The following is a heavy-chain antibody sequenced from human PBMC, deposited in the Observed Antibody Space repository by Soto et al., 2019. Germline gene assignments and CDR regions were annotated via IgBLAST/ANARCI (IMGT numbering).Heavy chain of an antibody. J-gene: IGHJ4*02. Sequence: EVQLVESGGGLVKPGGSLRLSCAASGFTFSKAWMTWVRQAPGKGLEWIGRIKSKADGGTIDYAAPVKGRFSISRDDSYNSLYLQMNSLKTEDTAVYSCTAAYSYSSSIYFDHWGQGALVTVSS. V-gene: IGHV3-15*01. CDR2: IKSKADGGTI. D-gene: IGHD6-19*01. CDR1: GFTFSKAW. CDR3: TAAYSYSSSIYFDH.